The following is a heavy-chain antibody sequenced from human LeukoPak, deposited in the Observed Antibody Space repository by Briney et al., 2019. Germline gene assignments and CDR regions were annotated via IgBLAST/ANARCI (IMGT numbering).Heavy chain of an antibody. V-gene: IGHV4-59*01. Sequence: SETLSLTCTVSGGSISSYYWNWIRQAPGKGLEWIGYIHYSGSTNHDSSLKSRVTISVDTSKNQYSLKLSSVTAADTAVYYCARDGVAGGFDYWGQGTLVTVSS. J-gene: IGHJ4*02. CDR1: GGSISSYY. CDR2: IHYSGST. CDR3: ARDGVAGGFDY. D-gene: IGHD6-19*01.